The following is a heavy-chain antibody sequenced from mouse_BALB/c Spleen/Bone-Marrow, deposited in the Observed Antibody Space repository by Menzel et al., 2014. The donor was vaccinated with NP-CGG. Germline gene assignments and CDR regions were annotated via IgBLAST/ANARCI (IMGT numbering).Heavy chain of an antibody. Sequence: VQLQQSVAELVKPGASVKLSCKASGYTFTSYYMYWVKQRPGQGLEWIGEITPSNGDTNFNEKFKSKATLTVDKSSSTAYMQLSSLTSEDSAVYYCSREGAYWGQGTQVTVSA. V-gene: IGHV1S81*02. J-gene: IGHJ3*01. CDR3: SREGAY. CDR1: GYTFTSYY. CDR2: ITPSNGDT.